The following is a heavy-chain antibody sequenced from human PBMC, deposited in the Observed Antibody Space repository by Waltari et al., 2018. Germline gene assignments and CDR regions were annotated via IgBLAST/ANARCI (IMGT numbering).Heavy chain of an antibody. CDR3: ALRGGYCSSTSCYTGNWFDP. Sequence: QVQLVESGGGVVQPGGSLRLSCAASGFTFSSYGMHWVRQAPGKGLEWVAFIRYDGSNKYYADSVKGRFTISRDNSKNTLYLQMNSLRAEDTAVYYCALRGGYCSSTSCYTGNWFDPWGQGTLVTVSS. J-gene: IGHJ5*02. V-gene: IGHV3-30*02. CDR2: IRYDGSNK. D-gene: IGHD2-2*02. CDR1: GFTFSSYG.